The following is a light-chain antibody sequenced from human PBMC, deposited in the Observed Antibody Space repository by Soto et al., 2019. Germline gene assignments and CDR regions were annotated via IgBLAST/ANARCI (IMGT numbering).Light chain of an antibody. CDR2: GAS. CDR1: QSVYSN. Sequence: EIVMTQSPATLSVSPGERATLSCRASQSVYSNLAWDQQKPGQAPRLLIYGASTRATGVPAKFSASGSGTEFTLTISSLQSEDSAVYYCQQYDIWPSTFGQGTKVEIK. V-gene: IGKV3-15*01. CDR3: QQYDIWPST. J-gene: IGKJ1*01.